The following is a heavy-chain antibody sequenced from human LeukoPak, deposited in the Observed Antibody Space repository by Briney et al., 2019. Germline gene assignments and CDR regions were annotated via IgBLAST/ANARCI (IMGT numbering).Heavy chain of an antibody. CDR2: IYYSGST. D-gene: IGHD3-22*01. CDR1: GGSISSGDYY. Sequence: SETLSLTCTVSGGSISSGDYYWSWIRQPPGKGLEWIGYIYYSGSTYYNPSLKSRVTISVDTSKNQFSLKLSSVTAADTAVYYCARGPMDSSGYYWNYYYYGMDVWGQGTTVTVSS. V-gene: IGHV4-30-4*01. J-gene: IGHJ6*02. CDR3: ARGPMDSSGYYWNYYYYGMDV.